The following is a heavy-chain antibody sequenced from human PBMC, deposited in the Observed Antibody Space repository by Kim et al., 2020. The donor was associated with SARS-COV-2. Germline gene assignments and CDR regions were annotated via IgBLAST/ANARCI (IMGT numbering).Heavy chain of an antibody. CDR3: TTCTMQTGSYYYDMDV. J-gene: IGHJ6*02. CDR2: IRSKPVGGTT. Sequence: GGSLRLSCTVSGLTFGDYAMSWVRQAPGKGLQWVGFIRSKPVGGTTEYAASVKGRFSISRDDSNSIYLQMNSLKTEDTAVYYCTTCTMQTGSYYYDMDVWGRGTTVTVSS. V-gene: IGHV3-49*04. CDR1: GLTFGDYA. D-gene: IGHD3-3*01.